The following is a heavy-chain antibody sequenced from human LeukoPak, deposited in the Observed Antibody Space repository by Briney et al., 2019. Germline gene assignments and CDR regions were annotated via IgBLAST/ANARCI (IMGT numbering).Heavy chain of an antibody. J-gene: IGHJ4*02. CDR1: GYTFTSYY. D-gene: IGHD3-10*01. V-gene: IGHV1-46*01. CDR3: ARDCLLRFPGSPGDY. Sequence: VASVKVSCKASGYTFTSYYMHWARQAPGQGLEWMGIINPSGGSTSYAQKFQGRVTMTRDTSTSTVYMELSSLRSEDTAVYYCARDCLLRFPGSPGDYWGQGTLVTVSS. CDR2: INPSGGST.